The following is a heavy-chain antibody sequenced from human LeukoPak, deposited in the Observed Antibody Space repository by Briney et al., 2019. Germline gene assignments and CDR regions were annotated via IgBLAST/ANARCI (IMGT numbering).Heavy chain of an antibody. D-gene: IGHD3-3*01. CDR1: GGSISSYY. J-gene: IGHJ6*02. CDR3: AVRPNYDFWSGYPHYYYGMDV. CDR2: IYTSGST. Sequence: SETLSLTCTVSGGSISSYYWSWIRQPAGKGLEWIGRIYTSGSTNCNPSLKSRVTMSVDTSKNQFSLKLSSVTAADTAVYYCAVRPNYDFWSGYPHYYYGMDVWGQGTTVTVSS. V-gene: IGHV4-4*07.